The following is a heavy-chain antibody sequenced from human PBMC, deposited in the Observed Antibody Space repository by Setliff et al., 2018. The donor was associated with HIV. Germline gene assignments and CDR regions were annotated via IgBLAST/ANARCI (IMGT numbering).Heavy chain of an antibody. Sequence: ASVKVSCKVSGYTLTELSRHWVRQAPGKGLEWMGGFDPEDGNTIYAQKFQGRVTMTADTSTDTAYMELSSLRSEDTAVYYCATVSHTNVAAHDAFDVWGQGTMVTVSS. V-gene: IGHV1-24*01. D-gene: IGHD6-19*01. CDR3: ATVSHTNVAAHDAFDV. CDR1: GYTLTELS. J-gene: IGHJ3*01. CDR2: FDPEDGNT.